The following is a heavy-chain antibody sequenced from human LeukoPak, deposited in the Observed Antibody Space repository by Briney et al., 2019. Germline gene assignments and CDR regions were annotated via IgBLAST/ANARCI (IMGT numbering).Heavy chain of an antibody. Sequence: GGSLRLSCAASGFTFSDYYMSWIRQAPGKGLEWVSYISSSGSTIYYADSVKGRFTISRDNAKSSLFLHMTNLRAEDTALYYCARDWTAYANDYWGQGTLVTVSS. D-gene: IGHD3/OR15-3a*01. CDR2: ISSSGSTI. V-gene: IGHV3-11*04. CDR3: ARDWTAYANDY. CDR1: GFTFSDYY. J-gene: IGHJ4*02.